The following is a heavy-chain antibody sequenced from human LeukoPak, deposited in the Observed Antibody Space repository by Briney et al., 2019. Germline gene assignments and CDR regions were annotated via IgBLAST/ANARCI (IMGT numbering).Heavy chain of an antibody. CDR2: INTNTGDP. V-gene: IGHV7-4-1*02. D-gene: IGHD5-12*01. Sequence: ASVKVSCKASGNIFTTYALNWVRQAPGQGLEWMGWINTNTGDPTYAQGFTGRFVFSLDTSVNTAYLQISSLKAGDTAVYYCARDQDRGYDFSFDYWGQGSLVTVSS. J-gene: IGHJ4*02. CDR3: ARDQDRGYDFSFDY. CDR1: GNIFTTYA.